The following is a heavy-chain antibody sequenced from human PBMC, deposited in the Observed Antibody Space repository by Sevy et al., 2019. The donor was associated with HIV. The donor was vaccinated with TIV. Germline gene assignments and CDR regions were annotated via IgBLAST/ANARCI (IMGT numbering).Heavy chain of an antibody. CDR2: IWYDGSNK. D-gene: IGHD3-10*01. CDR1: GFTFSSYG. V-gene: IGHV3-33*06. CDR3: AKDSGSGSYYDNWFDP. J-gene: IGHJ5*02. Sequence: GGSLRLSCAASGFTFSSYGMHWVRQAPGKGLEWVAVIWYDGSNKYYADSVKGRFTISRDNSKNTLYLQMNSLRAEDTAVYYCAKDSGSGSYYDNWFDPWGQGTLVTVSS.